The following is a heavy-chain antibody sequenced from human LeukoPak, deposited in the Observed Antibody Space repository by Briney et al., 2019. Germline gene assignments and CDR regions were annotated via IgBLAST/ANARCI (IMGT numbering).Heavy chain of an antibody. CDR2: ISSSSTYL. J-gene: IGHJ3*02. CDR1: GFKFGDYA. V-gene: IGHV3-21*01. Sequence: GGSLRLSCTASGFKFGDYAMSWVRQAPGKGLEWVSSISSSSTYLDYADSLKGRFTISRDNAKNSLYLQMNSLRAEDTAVYYCARRSYCGGDCYGSDAFDIWGQGTMVTVSS. D-gene: IGHD2-21*02. CDR3: ARRSYCGGDCYGSDAFDI.